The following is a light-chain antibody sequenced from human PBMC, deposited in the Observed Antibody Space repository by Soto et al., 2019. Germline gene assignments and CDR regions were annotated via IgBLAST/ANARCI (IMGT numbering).Light chain of an antibody. CDR2: DTS. V-gene: IGKV3-11*01. CDR1: QSVDTY. Sequence: LTQSPAFLSLSPGERATLSCTASQSVDTYIAWYQQRPGQPPRLLIHDTSHRASGVPARFRGSGSGTDFTLTITSLEPEDFAVYFCQQRRNWVSFGPGTRL. CDR3: QQRRNWVS. J-gene: IGKJ3*01.